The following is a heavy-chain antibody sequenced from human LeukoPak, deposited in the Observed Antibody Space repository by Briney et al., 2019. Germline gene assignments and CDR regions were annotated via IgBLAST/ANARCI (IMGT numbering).Heavy chain of an antibody. CDR3: ARVAEYSTYYFDY. J-gene: IGHJ4*02. CDR2: IIPIFGTA. D-gene: IGHD6-6*01. Sequence: SVKVSCKASGYTFTSYYMHWVRQAPGQGLEWMGGIIPIFGTANYAQKFQGRVTITTDESTSTAYMELSSLRSEDTAVYYCARVAEYSTYYFDYWGQGTLVTVSS. CDR1: GYTFTSYY. V-gene: IGHV1-69*05.